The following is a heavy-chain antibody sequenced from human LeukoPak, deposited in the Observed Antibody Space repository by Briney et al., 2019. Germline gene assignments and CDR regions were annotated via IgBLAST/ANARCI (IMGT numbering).Heavy chain of an antibody. D-gene: IGHD3-22*01. Sequence: PGRSLRLSCLAFGIHFETHALHSVRQGPGQGLVVGAMIWRGGNYKFYADSVKGRFTISRDNSKNTLYLQMNSLRAEDTAVYYCAKGFYDSSGYPIDYWGQGTLVTVSS. J-gene: IGHJ4*02. CDR3: AKGFYDSSGYPIDY. CDR1: GIHFETHA. CDR2: IWRGGNYK. V-gene: IGHV3-30*18.